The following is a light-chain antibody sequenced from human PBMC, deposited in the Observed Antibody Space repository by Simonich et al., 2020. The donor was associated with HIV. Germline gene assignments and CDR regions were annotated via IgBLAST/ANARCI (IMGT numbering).Light chain of an antibody. J-gene: IGLJ2*01. CDR2: KDT. CDR1: ALPKKY. V-gene: IGLV3-25*03. CDR3: QSGDSSGTYVV. Sequence: SYELTQPPSVSVSPGQTARITCSGDALPKKYAYWYQQKPGQAPGLVIYKDTERPAGIPERFSGSSSGTTVTLTISGVQAEDEADYHCQSGDSSGTYVVFGGGTKLTVL.